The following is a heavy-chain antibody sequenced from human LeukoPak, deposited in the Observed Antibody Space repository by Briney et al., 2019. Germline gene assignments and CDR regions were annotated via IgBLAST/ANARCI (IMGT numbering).Heavy chain of an antibody. CDR1: GGTFSSYV. V-gene: IGHV1-69*13. J-gene: IGHJ3*02. CDR3: ARERLDAFDI. CDR2: IIPIFGTA. D-gene: IGHD6-25*01. Sequence: ASVKVSCKASGGTFSSYVISWVRQAPGQGLELMGGIIPIFGTANYAQKFQGRVTIIADESTSTVYMELSSLRSEDTAVYYCARERLDAFDIWGQGTTVTVSS.